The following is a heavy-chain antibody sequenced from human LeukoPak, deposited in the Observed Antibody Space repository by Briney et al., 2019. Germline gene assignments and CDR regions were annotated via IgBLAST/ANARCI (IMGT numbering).Heavy chain of an antibody. V-gene: IGHV3-48*02. CDR1: GFTFSSYS. Sequence: PGGSLRLSCAATGFTFSSYSMNWVRQAPGKGLEWVSYISSSSSTIYYADSVKGRFTISKDNAKNSLYLQMNSLRDEDTAVYYCAGVGAGSYYFDYWGQGTLVIVSS. CDR2: ISSSSSTI. D-gene: IGHD3-10*01. CDR3: AGVGAGSYYFDY. J-gene: IGHJ4*02.